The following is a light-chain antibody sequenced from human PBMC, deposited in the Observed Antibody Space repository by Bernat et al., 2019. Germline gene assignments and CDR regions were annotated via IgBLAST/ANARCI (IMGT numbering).Light chain of an antibody. V-gene: IGKV3-15*01. Sequence: EIVMTQSPATLSVSPGERATLSCRASQSVSINLAWYQQKPGQAPRLPIYVASTRATGIPARSSGSGSGTEFTLTISSLQSEDFAVYYCQQYNSWPPWTFGQGTKVEIK. CDR1: QSVSIN. CDR2: VAS. J-gene: IGKJ1*01. CDR3: QQYNSWPPWT.